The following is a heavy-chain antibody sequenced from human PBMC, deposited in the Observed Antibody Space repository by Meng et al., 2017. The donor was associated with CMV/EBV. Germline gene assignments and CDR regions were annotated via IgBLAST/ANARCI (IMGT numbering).Heavy chain of an antibody. Sequence: GGSLRLSCAASGFTFSSYWMSWVRQAPGKGLEWVANIKQDGSEKYYVDSVKGRFTISRDNAKNSLYLQMNSLRAEDTAVYYCAREEQSFDWLSRWGRYYYYYGMDVWGQGTTVTVSS. CDR2: IKQDGSEK. J-gene: IGHJ6*02. CDR3: AREEQSFDWLSRWGRYYYYYGMDV. CDR1: GFTFSSYW. D-gene: IGHD3-9*01. V-gene: IGHV3-7*01.